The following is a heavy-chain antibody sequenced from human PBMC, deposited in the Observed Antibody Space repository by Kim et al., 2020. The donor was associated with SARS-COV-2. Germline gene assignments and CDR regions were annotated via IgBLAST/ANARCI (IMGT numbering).Heavy chain of an antibody. CDR2: ISHDAGVE. Sequence: GGSLRLSCAASGFTFGSYVMHWMRQTPGRGLEWVARISHDAGVENYLDSVKGRFTISRDNSQNTVYLQMISLRVDDTAVYFCSRDCGSYFLDFWGQGTPVGVSS. D-gene: IGHD1-26*01. V-gene: IGHV3-30*03. J-gene: IGHJ4*02. CDR3: SRDCGSYFLDF. CDR1: GFTFGSYV.